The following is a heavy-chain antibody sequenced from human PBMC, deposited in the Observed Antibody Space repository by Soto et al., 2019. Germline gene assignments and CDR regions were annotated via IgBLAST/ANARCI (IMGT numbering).Heavy chain of an antibody. Sequence: QVQLVQSGAEVKKPGSSVKVSCKTSGVSFNNNGIGWVRQAPGHGLEWMGGVSPPFRTSNYARKFQGRISITQDASTGTLNMELSSLTSEDTAQYYCARLPYYGSKSYSPYGMAGWGQGTTVTVSS. CDR1: GVSFNNNG. CDR2: VSPPFRTS. CDR3: ARLPYYGSKSYSPYGMAG. J-gene: IGHJ6*02. D-gene: IGHD3-10*01. V-gene: IGHV1-69*01.